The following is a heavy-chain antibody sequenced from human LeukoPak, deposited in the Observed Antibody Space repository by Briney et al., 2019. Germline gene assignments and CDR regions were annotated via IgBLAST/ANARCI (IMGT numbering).Heavy chain of an antibody. CDR1: GDSISSNDYY. V-gene: IGHV4-39*01. CDR3: ARHSSSWSPGPDY. D-gene: IGHD6-13*01. CDR2: IYYTGST. J-gene: IGHJ4*02. Sequence: SETLSLTCTVSGDSISSNDYYWGWIRQPPGKGLEWIGTIYYTGSTYYIPSLKSRLTISLDTSKDQFSLKLSSVTAADTAVYYCARHSSSWSPGPDYWGQGTLVTASS.